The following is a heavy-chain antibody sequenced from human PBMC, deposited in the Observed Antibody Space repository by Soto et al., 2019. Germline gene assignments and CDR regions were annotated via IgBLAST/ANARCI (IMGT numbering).Heavy chain of an antibody. Sequence: SGPTLVNPTQTLTLTCTFSGFSLSTSGMCVSWIRQPPGKALEWLALIDWDDDKYYSTSLKTRLTISKDTSKNQVVLTMTNMDPVDTATYYCARIPQSVTIFGVVIGDYGVDVWGQGTTVTVSS. J-gene: IGHJ6*02. D-gene: IGHD3-3*01. V-gene: IGHV2-70*01. CDR3: ARIPQSVTIFGVVIGDYGVDV. CDR2: IDWDDDK. CDR1: GFSLSTSGMC.